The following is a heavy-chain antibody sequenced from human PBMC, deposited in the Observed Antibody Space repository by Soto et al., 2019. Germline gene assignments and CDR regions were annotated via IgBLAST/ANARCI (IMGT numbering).Heavy chain of an antibody. CDR3: ARDLGEYSSGWYEIGY. CDR2: IIPNFGKA. CDR1: GRTFSSYA. D-gene: IGHD6-19*01. J-gene: IGHJ4*02. Sequence: SVKVYCKASGRTFSSYAISWVRQAPGQGLEWMGGIIPNFGKANYAQKSQGRVTITADESTSTAYMELSSLRSEDTAVYYCARDLGEYSSGWYEIGYWGQGTLVTVSS. V-gene: IGHV1-69*13.